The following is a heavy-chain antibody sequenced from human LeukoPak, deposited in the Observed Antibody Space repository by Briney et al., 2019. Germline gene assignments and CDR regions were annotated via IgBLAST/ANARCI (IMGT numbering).Heavy chain of an antibody. V-gene: IGHV1-46*01. CDR3: ARSHLIVGPTYHDAFDI. CDR1: GYTFTSYY. J-gene: IGHJ3*02. D-gene: IGHD1-26*01. CDR2: INPSGGST. Sequence: ASVKVSCKASGYTFTSYYMHWVRQAPGQGLEWMGIINPSGGSTSYAQKFQGRVTMTRDTSTSTVYMELSSLRSEDTAVYYCARSHLIVGPTYHDAFDIWGQGTMVTVSS.